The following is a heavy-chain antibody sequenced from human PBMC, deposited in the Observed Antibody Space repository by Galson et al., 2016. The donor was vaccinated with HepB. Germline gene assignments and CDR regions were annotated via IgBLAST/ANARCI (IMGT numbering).Heavy chain of an antibody. CDR3: ARSYLLGRGFGW. CDR2: TFYRSNWQN. Sequence: CAISGDSVSSNSAGWNWIRQSPSRAREWLGRTFYRSNWQNAYAETVKSRITINPDTSNNQFSLQLNSVTPDDPAVCYCARSYLLGRGFGWWGQGTLVTFSS. J-gene: IGHJ4*02. D-gene: IGHD7-27*01. CDR1: GDSVSSNSAG. V-gene: IGHV6-1*01.